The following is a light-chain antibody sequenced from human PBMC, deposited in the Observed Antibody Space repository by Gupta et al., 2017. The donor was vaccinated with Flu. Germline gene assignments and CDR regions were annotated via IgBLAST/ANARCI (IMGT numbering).Light chain of an antibody. CDR3: QQYGSSVPT. CDR2: GVS. V-gene: IGKV3-20*01. J-gene: IGKJ1*01. CDR1: QSVRSGY. Sequence: DTLSLSPGERATLSCRASQSVRSGYLAWYQQKPGQPPRLVIYGVSYRATGMPDRFSGSGSATDFTRTISRLDPEDFGVYFCQQYGSSVPTFGQGTTVEV.